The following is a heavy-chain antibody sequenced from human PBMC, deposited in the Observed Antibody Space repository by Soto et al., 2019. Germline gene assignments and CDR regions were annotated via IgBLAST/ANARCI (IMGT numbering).Heavy chain of an antibody. CDR3: ARAISSGWSYDY. CDR2: INHSGNT. V-gene: IGHV4-59*01. CDR1: GDSIRTYY. Sequence: SETLSLTCTVSGDSIRTYYWSWIRQPPGKGLEWIGYINHSGNTNYNPSLKGRVTISVDTSKNQFSLKLSSVTAADTAVYYCARAISSGWSYDYWGQGALVTVSS. D-gene: IGHD6-19*01. J-gene: IGHJ4*02.